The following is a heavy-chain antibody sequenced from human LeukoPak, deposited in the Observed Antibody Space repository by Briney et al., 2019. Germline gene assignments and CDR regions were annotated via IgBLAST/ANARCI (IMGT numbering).Heavy chain of an antibody. CDR1: GFTFSSYW. V-gene: IGHV3-7*05. CDR2: IKPDGSEK. CDR3: AKGGSSGWFSVFDY. D-gene: IGHD6-19*01. J-gene: IGHJ4*02. Sequence: GGSLRLSCAASGFTFSSYWMRWVRQTPGKGLEWVANIKPDGSEKYHLDSVKGRFTISRDNSKNSLYLQMNRLRTEDTALYHCAKGGSSGWFSVFDYWGQGTLVTVSS.